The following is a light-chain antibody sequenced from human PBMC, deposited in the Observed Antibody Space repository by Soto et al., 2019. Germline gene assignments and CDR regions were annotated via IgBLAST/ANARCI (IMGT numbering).Light chain of an antibody. V-gene: IGKV1-39*01. Sequence: DIQMTQSPSSLSASVGDRVTITCRASQSISTNLNWYQVKPRKAPKLLIYAASSLESGVPSRFSGSGSGTDFTLTISSLQPEDFATYFCQQSYTTPLFTCGPGTKVDIK. J-gene: IGKJ3*01. CDR3: QQSYTTPLFT. CDR1: QSISTN. CDR2: AAS.